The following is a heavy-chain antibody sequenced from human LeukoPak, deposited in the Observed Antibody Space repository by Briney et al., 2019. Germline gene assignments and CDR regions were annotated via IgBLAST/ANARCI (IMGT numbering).Heavy chain of an antibody. D-gene: IGHD3-3*01. CDR2: IIPILGIA. V-gene: IGHV1-69*04. J-gene: IGHJ4*02. CDR1: GGTFSSYA. CDR3: ARGKLRFLEWLLSIDY. Sequence: SVKVSCKASGGTFSSYAISWVRQAPGQGLEWMGRIIPILGIANYAQKFQGRVTITADKSTSTAYMEPSSLRSDDTAVYYCARGKLRFLEWLLSIDYWGQGTLVTVSS.